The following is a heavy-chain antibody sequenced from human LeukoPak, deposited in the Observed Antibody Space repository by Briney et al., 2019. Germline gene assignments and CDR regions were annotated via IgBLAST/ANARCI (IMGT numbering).Heavy chain of an antibody. V-gene: IGHV4-34*01. Sequence: SETLSLTCAVYGGSFSGYYWSWIRQPPGKGLEWIGEINHSGSTNYNPSLKSRVTISVDTSKNQFSLKLSSVTAADTAVYYCARHVGSGWPQVPYYFDYWGQGTLVTVSS. D-gene: IGHD6-19*01. CDR3: ARHVGSGWPQVPYYFDY. CDR2: INHSGST. J-gene: IGHJ4*02. CDR1: GGSFSGYY.